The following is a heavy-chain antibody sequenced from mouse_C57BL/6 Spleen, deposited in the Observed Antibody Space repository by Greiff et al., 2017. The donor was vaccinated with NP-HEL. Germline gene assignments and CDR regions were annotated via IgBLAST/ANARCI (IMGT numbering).Heavy chain of an antibody. CDR3: ARRDMSRDYVDY. V-gene: IGHV14-3*01. Sequence: VQLKESVAELVRPGASVKLSCTASGFNIKNTYMHWVKQRPEQGLEWIGRIDPANGNTKYAPKFQGQATITADTSSNTAYLQLSSLTSEDTSIYYCARRDMSRDYVDYWGQGTSVPVSS. J-gene: IGHJ4*01. D-gene: IGHD1-1*02. CDR2: IDPANGNT. CDR1: GFNIKNTY.